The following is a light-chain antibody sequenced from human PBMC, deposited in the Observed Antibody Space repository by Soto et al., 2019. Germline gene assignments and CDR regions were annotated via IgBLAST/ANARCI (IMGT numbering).Light chain of an antibody. CDR2: GNT. CDR3: QSFDSSLSGV. CDR1: SSNIGAGYD. Sequence: QPVLTQPPSVSGAPGQRVTISCTGSSSNIGAGYDVHWYQQLPGTAPKLLIYGNTNRPSGVPDRFSGSKSGTSASLAITGLQAEYEAVYYCQSFDSSLSGVFGGGTKLTVL. V-gene: IGLV1-40*01. J-gene: IGLJ3*02.